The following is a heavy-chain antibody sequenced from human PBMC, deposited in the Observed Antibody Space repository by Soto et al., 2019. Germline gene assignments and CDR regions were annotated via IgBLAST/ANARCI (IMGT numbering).Heavy chain of an antibody. CDR1: GFTFYDYA. Sequence: LRXSCAASGFTFYDYAIHWVRQAPGKGLEWVSGISWNSGSIGYADSVKGRFTISRDNAKNSLYLQMNSLRAEDTALYYCAKDIRAYYYDSSGYYNWFDHWGQGTLVTVSS. CDR3: AKDIRAYYYDSSGYYNWFDH. V-gene: IGHV3-9*01. D-gene: IGHD3-22*01. J-gene: IGHJ5*02. CDR2: ISWNSGSI.